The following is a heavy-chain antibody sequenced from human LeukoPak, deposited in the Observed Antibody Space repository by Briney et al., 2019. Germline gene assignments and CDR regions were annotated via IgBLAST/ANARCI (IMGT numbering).Heavy chain of an antibody. V-gene: IGHV3-9*01. J-gene: IGHJ6*03. Sequence: GGSLRLSCAASGFTFDDYAMHWVRQAPGKGLEWVSGISWNSGSIGYADSVKGRFTISRDNSKSTLYLQMNSLRAEDTAVYYCAKGVGYSSGWYPNYYYYMDVWGKGTTVTVSS. CDR2: ISWNSGSI. CDR1: GFTFDDYA. D-gene: IGHD6-19*01. CDR3: AKGVGYSSGWYPNYYYYMDV.